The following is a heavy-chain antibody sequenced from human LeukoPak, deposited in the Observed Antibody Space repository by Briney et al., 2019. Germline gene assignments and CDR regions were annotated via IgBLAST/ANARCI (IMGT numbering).Heavy chain of an antibody. CDR1: GFHFNNYG. CDR3: AKDGLDDTAMLRD. CDR2: IWYEGTKR. Sequence: GGSLRLSCAASGFHFNNYGMHWVRQAPGRGLDWVAVIWYEGTKRYNEDSVKGRFTISRDTSNSTLYLQGNSLRVEDTAVYYCAKDGLDDTAMLRDWGQGTLVTVSS. D-gene: IGHD5-18*01. J-gene: IGHJ4*02. V-gene: IGHV3-33*06.